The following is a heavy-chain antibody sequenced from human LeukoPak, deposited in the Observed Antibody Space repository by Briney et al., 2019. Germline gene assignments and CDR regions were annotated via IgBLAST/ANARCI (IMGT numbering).Heavy chain of an antibody. V-gene: IGHV3-30-3*01. D-gene: IGHD2-2*01. CDR3: AKDIPDIVVVPAATTLFDY. Sequence: GGSLRLSCAASGFTFSSYAMHWVRQAPGKGLEWVAVISYDGSNKYYADSVKGRFTISRDNSKNTLYLQMNSLRAEDTAVYYCAKDIPDIVVVPAATTLFDYWGQGTLVTVSS. J-gene: IGHJ4*02. CDR2: ISYDGSNK. CDR1: GFTFSSYA.